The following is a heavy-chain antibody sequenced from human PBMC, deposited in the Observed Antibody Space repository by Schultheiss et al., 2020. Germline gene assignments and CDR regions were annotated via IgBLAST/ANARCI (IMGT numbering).Heavy chain of an antibody. CDR2: IDPSDSQT. V-gene: IGHV5-10-1*01. Sequence: GESLKITCKGSGYSFTSYLITWVRQMPGKGLEWMGSIDPSDSQTNYSPSFQGHVTFSADKSISTAYLQWSSLKASDTAMYYCARRLGADFWGQGTLVTVSS. CDR1: GYSFTSYL. J-gene: IGHJ4*02. D-gene: IGHD3-16*01. CDR3: ARRLGADF.